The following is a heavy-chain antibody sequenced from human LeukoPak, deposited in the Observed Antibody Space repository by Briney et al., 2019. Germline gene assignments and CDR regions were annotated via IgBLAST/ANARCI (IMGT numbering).Heavy chain of an antibody. CDR2: ISWDGGST. J-gene: IGHJ4*02. Sequence: RAGGSLRHTCAASGFTFDDYALHWVRQAPGKGLKWVSLISWDGGSTSYADSVKGRFTISRDNSKNSLYLQMNSLRAEDTALYYCAKDSLAVAGESFFEYWGQGTQVTVSS. CDR3: AKDSLAVAGESFFEY. D-gene: IGHD6-19*01. V-gene: IGHV3-43D*03. CDR1: GFTFDDYA.